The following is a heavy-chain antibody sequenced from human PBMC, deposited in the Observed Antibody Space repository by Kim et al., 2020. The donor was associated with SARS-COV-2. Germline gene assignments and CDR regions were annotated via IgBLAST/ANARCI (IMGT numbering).Heavy chain of an antibody. CDR2: INNDGSTK. D-gene: IGHD2-8*01. V-gene: IGHV3-48*04. J-gene: IGHJ4*01. CDR3: ANPMDFD. CDR1: GFIFSSYC. Sequence: GGSLRLSCTASGFIFSSYCMSWVRQAPGKGLEWVSDINNDGSTKYYDDSVTGRFTISSDNANNPLFLQTNSLTAEDTAVYYSANPMDFD.